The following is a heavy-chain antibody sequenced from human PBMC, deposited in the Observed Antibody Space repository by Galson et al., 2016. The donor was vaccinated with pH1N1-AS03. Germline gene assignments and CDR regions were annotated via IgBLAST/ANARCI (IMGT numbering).Heavy chain of an antibody. Sequence: TLSLTCTVSGDSVSGGTYYWNWIRQPPGKGLGWIGYIYYTGITNYNPSLESRLTISIDRSKNQISLTLGSVTAADTAMYYCARNGVLTGYHATGRERVDYWGQGTLVIVSS. J-gene: IGHJ4*02. CDR1: GDSVSGGTYY. CDR2: IYYTGIT. V-gene: IGHV4-61*01. D-gene: IGHD3-9*01. CDR3: ARNGVLTGYHATGRERVDY.